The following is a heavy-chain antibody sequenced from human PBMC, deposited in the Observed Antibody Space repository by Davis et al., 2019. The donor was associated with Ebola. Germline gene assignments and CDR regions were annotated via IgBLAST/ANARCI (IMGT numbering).Heavy chain of an antibody. V-gene: IGHV3-7*01. D-gene: IGHD6-13*01. CDR3: ARGPSTGNSFSY. Sequence: ETLSLTCTVSGGSLSSRGYFWGWIRQPPGKGLEWMANIKQDGSEKYYVDSVKGRFTISRDNAKNSLYLQMNSLRDEDTAVYYCARGPSTGNSFSYWGQGTLVTVSS. J-gene: IGHJ4*02. CDR1: GGSLSSRGYF. CDR2: IKQDGSEK.